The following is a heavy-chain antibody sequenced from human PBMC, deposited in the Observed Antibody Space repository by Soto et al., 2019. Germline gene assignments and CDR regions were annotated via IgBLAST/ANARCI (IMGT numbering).Heavy chain of an antibody. CDR2: IWYDGSNK. Sequence: GSLRLSCAASGFTFSSYGMHWVRQAPGKGLEWVAVIWYDGSNKYYADSVKGRFTISRDNSKNTLYLQMNSLRAEDTAVYYCARDLKWGANGMDVWGQGTTVTVSS. J-gene: IGHJ6*02. CDR3: ARDLKWGANGMDV. CDR1: GFTFSSYG. V-gene: IGHV3-33*01. D-gene: IGHD1-26*01.